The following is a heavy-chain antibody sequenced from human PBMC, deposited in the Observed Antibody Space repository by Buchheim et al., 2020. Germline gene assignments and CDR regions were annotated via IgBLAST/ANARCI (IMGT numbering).Heavy chain of an antibody. Sequence: QLQLQESGSGLVKPSQTLSLTCAVSGGSISSGGYSWSWIRQPPGKGLEWIGYIYHSGSTYYNPSLHIRVTISVTKSKNQFSLKLSSVTAADTAVYYCARVEDGGNSDYYYFDYWGQGTL. CDR1: GGSISSGGYS. V-gene: IGHV4-30-2*01. CDR2: IYHSGST. D-gene: IGHD4-23*01. J-gene: IGHJ4*02. CDR3: ARVEDGGNSDYYYFDY.